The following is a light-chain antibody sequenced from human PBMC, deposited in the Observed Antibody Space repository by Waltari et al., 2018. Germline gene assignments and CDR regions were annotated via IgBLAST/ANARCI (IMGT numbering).Light chain of an antibody. CDR2: DAS. CDR3: QQRTNWPIT. Sequence: EIVLTQSPATLSLSPGARATLSCRASQSVSSYLAWYQQKPGQAPRLLIYDASARATGIPARFSGGGSGTDFTLTISSLEPEDFAVYYCQQRTNWPITFGQGTRLEI. J-gene: IGKJ5*01. CDR1: QSVSSY. V-gene: IGKV3-11*01.